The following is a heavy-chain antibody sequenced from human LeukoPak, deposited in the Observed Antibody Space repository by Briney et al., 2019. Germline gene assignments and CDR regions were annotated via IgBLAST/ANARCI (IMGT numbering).Heavy chain of an antibody. Sequence: ASVKVFRKASGYTFTSYAMHWVRQAPGQRLEWMGWINAGNGNTKYSQKFQGRVTITRDTSASTAYMELSSLRSEDTAVYYCARSGYDSSGYPDAFDIWGQGTMVTVSS. V-gene: IGHV1-3*01. CDR2: INAGNGNT. J-gene: IGHJ3*02. CDR1: GYTFTSYA. D-gene: IGHD3-22*01. CDR3: ARSGYDSSGYPDAFDI.